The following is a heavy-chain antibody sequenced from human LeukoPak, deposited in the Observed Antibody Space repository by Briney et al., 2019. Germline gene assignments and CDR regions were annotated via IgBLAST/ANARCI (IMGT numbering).Heavy chain of an antibody. Sequence: GGSLRLSCAASGFTISNSWMSWVRQAPGKGLEWAANIKKDGSEKYYVDSVKGRFTISRDNAKNSLYLQMNSLRVEDTAVYYCEGSAGYWGQGTLVTVSS. V-gene: IGHV3-7*01. CDR1: GFTISNSW. D-gene: IGHD6-19*01. CDR2: IKKDGSEK. J-gene: IGHJ4*02. CDR3: EGSAGY.